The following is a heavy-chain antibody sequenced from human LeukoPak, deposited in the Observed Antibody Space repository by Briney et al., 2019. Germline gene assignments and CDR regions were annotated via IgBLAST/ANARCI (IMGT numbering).Heavy chain of an antibody. CDR2: ISESGGRT. D-gene: IGHD6-19*01. J-gene: IGHJ4*02. Sequence: PGGSLRLSCAASGFTFSSNALSWVRQAPGKGLEWVSAISESGGRTYYADSVKGRFTISRDNSKNMLYLQLNSLRAEDTALYYCAKLVAVAGSDDYWGQGTLVTASS. CDR3: AKLVAVAGSDDY. V-gene: IGHV3-23*01. CDR1: GFTFSSNA.